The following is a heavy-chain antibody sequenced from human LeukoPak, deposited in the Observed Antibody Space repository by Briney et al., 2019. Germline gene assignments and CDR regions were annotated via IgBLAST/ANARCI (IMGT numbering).Heavy chain of an antibody. D-gene: IGHD2-2*01. CDR2: IRYDGSNK. V-gene: IGHV3-30*02. CDR1: GFTFSSYG. Sequence: GGSLRLSCAASGFTFSSYGMDWVRQAPGKGLEWVAFIRYDGSNKYYADSVKGRFTISRDNSKNTLYLQMNSLRAEDTAVYYCAKDRGVVVPAAMLDDYWGQGTLVTVSS. J-gene: IGHJ4*02. CDR3: AKDRGVVVPAAMLDDY.